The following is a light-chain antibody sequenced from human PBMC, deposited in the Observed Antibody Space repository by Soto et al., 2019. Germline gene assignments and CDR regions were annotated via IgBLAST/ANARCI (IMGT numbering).Light chain of an antibody. CDR1: QSVSSSY. J-gene: IGKJ2*01. V-gene: IGKV3-20*01. CDR2: GAS. Sequence: EIGLTQSPGTLSLSPGERATLSCRASQSVSSSYLAWYQQKPGQAPRLLIYGASSRATGIPDRFSGSGSGTDFTLTISRLEPEDFAVYYCQQYGSSPPHTVGQGTKLEIK. CDR3: QQYGSSPPHT.